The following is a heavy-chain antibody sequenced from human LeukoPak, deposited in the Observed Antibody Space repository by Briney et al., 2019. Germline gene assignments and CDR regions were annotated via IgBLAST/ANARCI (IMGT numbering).Heavy chain of an antibody. Sequence: GGSLRLSCEASGFTLSTYEMNWVRQAPGKGLEWVSYITSSGDTIYHADSVKGRFTISRDNSRNTVYLQMNSLRVEDTAVYYCARDRPGVTTVLGAFDIWGQGTMVTVSS. V-gene: IGHV3-48*03. D-gene: IGHD4-17*01. CDR2: ITSSGDTI. CDR1: GFTLSTYE. CDR3: ARDRPGVTTVLGAFDI. J-gene: IGHJ3*02.